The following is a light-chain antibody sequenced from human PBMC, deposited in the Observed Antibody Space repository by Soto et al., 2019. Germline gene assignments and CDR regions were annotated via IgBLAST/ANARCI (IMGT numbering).Light chain of an antibody. CDR3: QRYNGAST. V-gene: IGKV1-27*01. Sequence: DIPMTQSPSSLSASVGDRVTITCRASQGISNFLAWYQQRPGQVPKLLIYAASTLQSGVPSRFSASGSGTDFTLTISSLQPEDVATYYCQRYNGASTFGQGTKVEIK. J-gene: IGKJ1*01. CDR2: AAS. CDR1: QGISNF.